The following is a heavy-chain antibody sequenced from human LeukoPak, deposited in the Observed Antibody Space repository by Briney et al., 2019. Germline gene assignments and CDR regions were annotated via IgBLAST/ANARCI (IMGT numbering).Heavy chain of an antibody. Sequence: GESLKISCQGSGYSFTKYWIGWVRQKPGKGLEWMGIIYPGDSDTRYSPSFQGQVTISADKSINTAYLQWSSLKAPDTAMYYCARHVGHDSPSWFAPWGQGTLVTVSS. CDR1: GYSFTKYW. V-gene: IGHV5-51*01. J-gene: IGHJ5*02. D-gene: IGHD3-10*01. CDR3: ARHVGHDSPSWFAP. CDR2: IYPGDSDT.